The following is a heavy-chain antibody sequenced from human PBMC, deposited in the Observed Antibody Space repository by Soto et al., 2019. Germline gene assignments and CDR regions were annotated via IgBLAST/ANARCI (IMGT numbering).Heavy chain of an antibody. Sequence: PGGSLRLSCAASGFTFSSYGMHWVRQAPGKGLEWVAVIWYDGSNKYYADSVKGRFTISRDNSKNTLYLQMNSLRAEDTAVYYCARGEAVHYYGMDVWGQGTTVTVSS. CDR3: ARGEAVHYYGMDV. D-gene: IGHD6-25*01. CDR1: GFTFSSYG. CDR2: IWYDGSNK. J-gene: IGHJ6*02. V-gene: IGHV3-33*01.